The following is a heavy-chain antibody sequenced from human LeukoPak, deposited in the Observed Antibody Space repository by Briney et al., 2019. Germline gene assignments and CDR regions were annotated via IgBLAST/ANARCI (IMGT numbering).Heavy chain of an antibody. CDR3: ARDTGGSGSYRVDY. CDR1: GGSISSYY. Sequence: PSETLSLTCTVSGGSISSYYWSWIRQPAGKGLEWIGSIYYSGSTYYNPSLKSRVTISVDTSKNQFSLNLSSVTAADPAVYYCARDTGGSGSYRVDYSGQGPLITGSS. D-gene: IGHD3-10*01. J-gene: IGHJ4*02. V-gene: IGHV4-4*07. CDR2: IYYSGST.